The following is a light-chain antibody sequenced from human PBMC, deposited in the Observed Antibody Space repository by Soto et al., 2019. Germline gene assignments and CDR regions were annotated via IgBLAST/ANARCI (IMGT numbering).Light chain of an antibody. CDR2: DAS. J-gene: IGKJ2*01. CDR3: QQYNNWPLYT. V-gene: IGKV3-15*01. Sequence: EIVMTQSPATLSVSPGDRATLSCRASQSVGGNLAWYQQRPGRAPRLLIYDASTRATDIPARFSGSGSGTEFTLTISSLQSEDFALYYCQQYNNWPLYTFGQGTKLEIK. CDR1: QSVGGN.